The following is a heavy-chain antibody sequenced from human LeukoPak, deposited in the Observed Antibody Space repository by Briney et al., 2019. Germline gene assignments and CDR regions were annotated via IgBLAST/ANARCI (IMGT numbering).Heavy chain of an antibody. V-gene: IGHV1-18*01. CDR3: ARTSGVSVAGSPYYFDF. Sequence: GASVKVSFKASGYLFINYGISWLRQAPGQGLECMGWISPYSGNTDYPQELQGRVTMTTDTSTTTAYMELRSLSFDDTAVYYCARTSGVSVAGSPYYFDFWGQGTLISVSS. CDR2: ISPYSGNT. D-gene: IGHD6-13*01. J-gene: IGHJ4*02. CDR1: GYLFINYG.